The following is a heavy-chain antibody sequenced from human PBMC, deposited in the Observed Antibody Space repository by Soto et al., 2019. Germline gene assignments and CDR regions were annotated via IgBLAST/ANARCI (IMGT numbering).Heavy chain of an antibody. CDR2: TYYRSKWYY. CDR1: GDSVSSNSAG. Sequence: SNPLSLPCAITGDSVSSNSAGWSWVRQSPSRGLEWLGRTYYRSKWYYEYAVSVRGRITINPDTSKNQYSLQLNSVTPEDTAVYFCARGEQYSGRIFDYWGQGTLVTVS. J-gene: IGHJ4*01. CDR3: ARGEQYSGRIFDY. D-gene: IGHD1-26*01. V-gene: IGHV6-1*01.